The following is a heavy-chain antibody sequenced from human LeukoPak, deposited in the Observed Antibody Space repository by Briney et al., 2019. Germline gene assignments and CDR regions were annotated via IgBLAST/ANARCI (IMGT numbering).Heavy chain of an antibody. V-gene: IGHV1-8*01. Sequence: ASVKVSCKASGYTFTSYDINWVRQATGQGLEWMGWMNPNSGNTGYAQKFQGRVTMTRNTSISTAYMELSSLRSEDTAVYYCARVGSRDFIVGGATIGRDFDYWGQGTLVTVSS. CDR1: GYTFTSYD. J-gene: IGHJ4*02. CDR2: MNPNSGNT. CDR3: ARVGSRDFIVGGATIGRDFDY. D-gene: IGHD1-26*01.